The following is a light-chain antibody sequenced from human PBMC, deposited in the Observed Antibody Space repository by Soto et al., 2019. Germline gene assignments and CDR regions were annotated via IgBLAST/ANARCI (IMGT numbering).Light chain of an antibody. CDR1: QSVSSN. Sequence: EIVMTQSPATLSVSPGERATLSCRASQSVSSNLAWYQQKPGQAPRLLIYGASTRATGIPARFSGSGSGTEFTLTISSLQSEDFAVYQCQQYNKWPLTFGGGTKVEIK. CDR2: GAS. J-gene: IGKJ4*01. V-gene: IGKV3D-15*01. CDR3: QQYNKWPLT.